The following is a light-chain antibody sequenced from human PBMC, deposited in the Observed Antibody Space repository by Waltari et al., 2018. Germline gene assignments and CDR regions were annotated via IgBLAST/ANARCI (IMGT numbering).Light chain of an antibody. Sequence: EIVLTQYPGTLSLSPGERSTLPCRASQTVSRALAWYQQEPDQAPRLLIYAASSRATGIPDRFSGGGSGTDFSLTISRLEPEDFAVYYCQHYVTLPATFGQGTKVAF. CDR2: AAS. V-gene: IGKV3-20*01. J-gene: IGKJ1*01. CDR1: QTVSRA. CDR3: QHYVTLPAT.